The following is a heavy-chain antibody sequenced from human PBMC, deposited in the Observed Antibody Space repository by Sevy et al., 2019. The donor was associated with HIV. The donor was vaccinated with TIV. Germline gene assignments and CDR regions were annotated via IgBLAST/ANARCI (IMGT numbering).Heavy chain of an antibody. D-gene: IGHD2-2*01. CDR1: GFAFSSSW. V-gene: IGHV3-7*01. Sequence: GGSLRLSCAASGFAFSSSWMTWVRQAPGKGLEWVANIKQDGSEKYYVDFLKGRFTISRDNAKNSLYLQMNSLRAEDTAVYYCARLCTGFIYYYYYGMDFWGQGTTVTVSS. CDR2: IKQDGSEK. J-gene: IGHJ6*02. CDR3: ARLCTGFIYYYYYGMDF.